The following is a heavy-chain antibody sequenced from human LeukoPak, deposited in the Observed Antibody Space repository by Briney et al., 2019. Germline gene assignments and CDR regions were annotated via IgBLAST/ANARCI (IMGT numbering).Heavy chain of an antibody. CDR3: ARDREWELRPHAFDI. J-gene: IGHJ3*02. V-gene: IGHV3-21*01. Sequence: GGSLRLSCAASGFTFSSYSMNWVRQAPGKGLEWVSSISSSSSYIYYADPVKGRFTISRDNAKNSLYLQMNSLRAEDTAVYYCARDREWELRPHAFDIWGQGTMVTVSS. CDR1: GFTFSSYS. CDR2: ISSSSSYI. D-gene: IGHD1-26*01.